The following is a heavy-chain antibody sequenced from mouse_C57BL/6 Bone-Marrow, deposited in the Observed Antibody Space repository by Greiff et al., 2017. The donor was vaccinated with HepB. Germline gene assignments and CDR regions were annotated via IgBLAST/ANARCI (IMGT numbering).Heavy chain of an antibody. V-gene: IGHV3-6*01. J-gene: IGHJ3*01. CDR2: ISYDGSN. Sequence: EVKVEESGPGLVKPSQSLSLTCSVTGYSITSGYYWNWIRQFPGNKLEWMGYISYDGSNNYNPSLKNRISITRDTSKNQFFLKLNSVTTEDTATYYCAREGNYYGSSRGAYWGQGTLVTVSA. CDR3: AREGNYYGSSRGAY. D-gene: IGHD1-1*01. CDR1: GYSITSGYY.